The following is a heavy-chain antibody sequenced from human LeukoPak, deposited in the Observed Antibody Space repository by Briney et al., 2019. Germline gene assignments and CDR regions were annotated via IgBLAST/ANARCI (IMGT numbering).Heavy chain of an antibody. CDR3: AREGGSGYFDY. J-gene: IGHJ4*02. V-gene: IGHV4-59*01. D-gene: IGHD3-16*01. Sequence: KPSETLSLTCTVSDGSINSYYWNWIRQPPGKGLEWIGFIYYSGSTNYNPSLQSRVSISVDLSKNQFSLKLTSVTAADTAVYYCAREGGSGYFDYWGQGTLVTVSS. CDR2: IYYSGST. CDR1: DGSINSYY.